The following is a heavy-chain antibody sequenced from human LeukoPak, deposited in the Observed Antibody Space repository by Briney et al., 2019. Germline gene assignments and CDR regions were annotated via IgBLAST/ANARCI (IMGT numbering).Heavy chain of an antibody. CDR1: GYTFTSYA. CDR3: ARDHTTDPPYYDFWSGYHIHYYYMDV. J-gene: IGHJ6*03. Sequence: ASVKVSCKASGYTFTSYAMNWVRQAPGQGLEWMGWINTNTGNPTYAQGFTGRFVFSLDTSVSTAYLQISSLKAEDTAVYYCARDHTTDPPYYDFWSGYHIHYYYMDVWGKGTTVTVSS. V-gene: IGHV7-4-1*02. D-gene: IGHD3-3*01. CDR2: INTNTGNP.